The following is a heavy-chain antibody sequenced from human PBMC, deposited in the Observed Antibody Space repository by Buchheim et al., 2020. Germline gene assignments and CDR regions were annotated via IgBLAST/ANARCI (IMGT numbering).Heavy chain of an antibody. V-gene: IGHV3-23*01. D-gene: IGHD3-22*01. CDR1: GFTFCSYA. CDR3: AKDDYYDSSGSLDY. CDR2: ISGSGGST. Sequence: EVQLLESGGGLVQPGGSLRLSCAASGFTFCSYAMSCVRQAPGKGLEWVSAISGSGGSTYYAASVKGRFPISRANSKNTLYLQMNSLRAEDTAVYYCAKDDYYDSSGSLDYWGQGTL. J-gene: IGHJ4*02.